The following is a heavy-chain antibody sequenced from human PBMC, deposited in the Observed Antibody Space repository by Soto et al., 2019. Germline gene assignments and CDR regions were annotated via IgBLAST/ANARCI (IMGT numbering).Heavy chain of an antibody. Sequence: EVQLVESGGGLVQPGGSLRLSCAASGFTFSSYEMNWVRQAPGKGLEWVSYISSSGSTIYYADSVKGRFTISRDNAKNSLYLQMNSLRAEDTAVYYCARYSSGWYYFDYWGQGTLVTVSS. J-gene: IGHJ4*02. V-gene: IGHV3-48*03. CDR2: ISSSGSTI. CDR1: GFTFSSYE. CDR3: ARYSSGWYYFDY. D-gene: IGHD6-19*01.